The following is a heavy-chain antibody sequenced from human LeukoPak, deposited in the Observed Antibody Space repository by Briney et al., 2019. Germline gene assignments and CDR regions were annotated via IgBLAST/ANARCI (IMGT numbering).Heavy chain of an antibody. CDR1: GGSITSSNCY. V-gene: IGHV4-39*01. D-gene: IGHD3-10*01. J-gene: IGHJ4*02. CDR2: FYYSGST. Sequence: KTSETLSLTCTVSGGSITSSNCYWGWIRQPPGKGLEWIGSFYYSGSTNYNPSLKSRVTISVDTSKNQFSLKLSSVTAADTAVYYCVYYYGSGSVEYWGQGTLVTVSS. CDR3: VYYYGSGSVEY.